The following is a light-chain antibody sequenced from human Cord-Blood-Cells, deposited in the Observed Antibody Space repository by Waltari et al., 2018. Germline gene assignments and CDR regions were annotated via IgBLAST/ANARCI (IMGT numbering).Light chain of an antibody. J-gene: IGKJ1*01. CDR1: QSISSY. V-gene: IGKV1-39*01. CDR3: QHSYSTPRWT. Sequence: DIQMTQSPSSLSASVGDRVTITCRASQSISSYLNWYQQKPGKAPKLRIYAASRLQSGVPSRFSGSGSGTDFTLTISSLQPEDFATYYCQHSYSTPRWTFGQGTKVEIK. CDR2: AAS.